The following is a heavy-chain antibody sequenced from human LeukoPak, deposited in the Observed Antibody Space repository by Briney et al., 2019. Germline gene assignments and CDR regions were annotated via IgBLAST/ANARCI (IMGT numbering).Heavy chain of an antibody. J-gene: IGHJ4*02. CDR3: AREQETGELDY. CDR2: IYSGGST. CDR1: GFTFSSYS. V-gene: IGHV3-66*01. D-gene: IGHD7-27*01. Sequence: GGSLRLSCAASGFTFSSYSMNWVRQAPGKGLEWVSVIYSGGSTYYADSVKGRFTISRDNSKNTLYLQMNSLRAEDTAVYYCAREQETGELDYWGQGTLVTVSS.